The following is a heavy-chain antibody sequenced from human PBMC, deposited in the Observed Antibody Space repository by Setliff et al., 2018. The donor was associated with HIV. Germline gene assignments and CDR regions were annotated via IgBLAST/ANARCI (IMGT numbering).Heavy chain of an antibody. D-gene: IGHD1-1*01. CDR3: AKDYTTTFWEYNWFEYQLMPWYYYMEV. V-gene: IGHV3-23*01. J-gene: IGHJ6*03. CDR2: INGDGDST. CDR1: GFTFSFHA. Sequence: GESLKISCAASGFTFSFHAMTWVRQAPGNGLEWVSGINGDGDSTYYADSVKGRFTVSRDNSKDKLTLQMNDLRAEDTGLYYCAKDYTTTFWEYNWFEYQLMPWYYYMEVWGQGTTVTVSS.